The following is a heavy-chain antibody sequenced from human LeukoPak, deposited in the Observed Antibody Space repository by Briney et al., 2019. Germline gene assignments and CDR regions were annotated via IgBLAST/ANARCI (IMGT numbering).Heavy chain of an antibody. CDR1: GGSISSSSYY. V-gene: IGHV4-39*07. Sequence: PSETLSLTCTVSGGSISSSSYYWGWIRQPPGKGLEWIGSIYYSGSTYYNPSLKSRVTISVDTSKNQFSLKLSSVTAADTAVYYCARDRGSSGSFDAFDIWGQGTMATVSS. CDR3: ARDRGSSGSFDAFDI. D-gene: IGHD3-22*01. J-gene: IGHJ3*02. CDR2: IYYSGST.